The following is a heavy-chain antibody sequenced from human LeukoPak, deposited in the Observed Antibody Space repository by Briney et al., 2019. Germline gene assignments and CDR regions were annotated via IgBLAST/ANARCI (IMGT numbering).Heavy chain of an antibody. V-gene: IGHV3-15*01. CDR1: GFNFRNAW. Sequence: GGSLRLSCTASGFNFRNAWMCWVRQAPGKGLEWVGLIRSDSDGGVTQYGIPVKGRFTISRDDSKDTVYLQMNSLRAEDTAVYYCARDHYFDYWGQGTLVTVSS. J-gene: IGHJ4*02. CDR3: ARDHYFDY. CDR2: IRSDSDGGVT.